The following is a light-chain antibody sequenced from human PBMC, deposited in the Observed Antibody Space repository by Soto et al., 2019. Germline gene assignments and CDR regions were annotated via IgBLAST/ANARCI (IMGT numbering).Light chain of an antibody. CDR2: AAS. V-gene: IGKV1-39*01. CDR3: QQSYSTPRT. Sequence: DIQMTQSPSSLSASVGDRVTITCRASQSIISYLNWYQQKPGKAPKLLIYAASSLQSGVPSRFSGSGSGTDFTLTISSLQPEDFATYYCQQSYSTPRTFGQGTKVELK. CDR1: QSIISY. J-gene: IGKJ1*01.